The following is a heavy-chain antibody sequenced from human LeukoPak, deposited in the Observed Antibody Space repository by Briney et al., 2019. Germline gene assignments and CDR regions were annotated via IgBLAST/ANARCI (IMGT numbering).Heavy chain of an antibody. Sequence: GGSLRLSCAASGFTFSSYAMSWVRQAPGKGLEWVSAISGSGGSTYYADSVNGRFTISRDNSKNTLYLQVNSLGAEDTAVYYCARYGSYALDIWGQGTVVTVSS. CDR3: ARYGSYALDI. J-gene: IGHJ3*02. D-gene: IGHD4-17*01. V-gene: IGHV3-23*01. CDR1: GFTFSSYA. CDR2: ISGSGGST.